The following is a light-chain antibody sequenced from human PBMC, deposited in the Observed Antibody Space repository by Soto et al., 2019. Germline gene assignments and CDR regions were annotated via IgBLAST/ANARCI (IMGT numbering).Light chain of an antibody. Sequence: IVMTQSPLSLSVTPGEPASISCRSNQSLFYSDGIAYYSWFQQRPGRSPRRLIYKVSNRDSGVPARFSGSGSGTDFALKISRVEADDVGVYYCMQATHWPITFGQGTRLETK. V-gene: IGKV2-30*01. J-gene: IGKJ5*01. CDR2: KVS. CDR1: QSLFYSDGIAY. CDR3: MQATHWPIT.